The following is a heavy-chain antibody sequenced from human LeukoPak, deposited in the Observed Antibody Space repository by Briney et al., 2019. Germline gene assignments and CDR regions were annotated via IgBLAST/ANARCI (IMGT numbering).Heavy chain of an antibody. Sequence: SETLSLTCTVSGGSISSRSYYWGWIRQPPGKGLEWIGSIYYSGSTFYNPSLKSRVTISVDTSKNQFSLKLSSVTAADTAVYCCATLLWFGDLPEYFQHWGQSTLVTVSS. CDR3: ATLLWFGDLPEYFQH. CDR2: IYYSGST. V-gene: IGHV4-39*01. J-gene: IGHJ1*01. CDR1: GGSISSRSYY. D-gene: IGHD3-10*01.